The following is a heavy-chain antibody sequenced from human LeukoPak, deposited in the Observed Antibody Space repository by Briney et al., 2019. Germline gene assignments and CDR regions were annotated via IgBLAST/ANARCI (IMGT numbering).Heavy chain of an antibody. CDR1: GFTFSSYG. D-gene: IGHD3-9*01. Sequence: GGSLRLCCAASGFTFSSYGMHWVRQAPGKGLEWVAVISYDGSNKYYADSVKGRFTISRDNSKNTLYLQMNSLRAEDTAVYYCAKGFDWLLFKSVYFDYWGQGTLVTVSS. J-gene: IGHJ4*02. V-gene: IGHV3-30*18. CDR3: AKGFDWLLFKSVYFDY. CDR2: ISYDGSNK.